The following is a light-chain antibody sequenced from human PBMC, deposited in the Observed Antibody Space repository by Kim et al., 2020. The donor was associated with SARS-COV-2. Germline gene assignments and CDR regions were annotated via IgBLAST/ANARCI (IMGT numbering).Light chain of an antibody. J-gene: IGKJ1*01. V-gene: IGKV3-15*01. Sequence: CPAARATLSCRATQRVSDKLSCDQQKPRQAPRPRNYGAPTRATGIPARFSGSVSGAEFTLTISIPQSQDFAVYYCERYKNWPTWTFGQGTKVYIK. CDR2: GAP. CDR3: ERYKNWPTWT. CDR1: QRVSDK.